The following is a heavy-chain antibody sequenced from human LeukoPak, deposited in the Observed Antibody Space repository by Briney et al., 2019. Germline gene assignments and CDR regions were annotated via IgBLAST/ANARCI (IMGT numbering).Heavy chain of an antibody. J-gene: IGHJ4*02. CDR2: ISAYNGNT. Sequence: VASVKVSCKASGYTFTSYGISWVRQAPGQGLEWMGWISAYNGNTNYAQKLQGRVTMTTDTSTSTAYMELRSPRSDDTAVYYCARDSSDGYGHPFDYWGQGTLVTVSS. D-gene: IGHD5-18*01. CDR1: GYTFTSYG. V-gene: IGHV1-18*04. CDR3: ARDSSDGYGHPFDY.